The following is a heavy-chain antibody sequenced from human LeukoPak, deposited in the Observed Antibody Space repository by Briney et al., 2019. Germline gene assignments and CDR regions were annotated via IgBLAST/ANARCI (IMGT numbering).Heavy chain of an antibody. CDR3: ARGGDTAMEIIDY. CDR2: IYYSGST. J-gene: IGHJ3*01. D-gene: IGHD5-18*01. Sequence: SETLSLTCAVYGGSFSGYYWSWIRQPPGKGLEWIGYIYYSGSTNYNPSLKSRVTISVDTSKNQFSLKLSSVTAADTAVYYCARGGDTAMEIIDYWGQGTMVTVSS. CDR1: GGSFSGYY. V-gene: IGHV4-59*01.